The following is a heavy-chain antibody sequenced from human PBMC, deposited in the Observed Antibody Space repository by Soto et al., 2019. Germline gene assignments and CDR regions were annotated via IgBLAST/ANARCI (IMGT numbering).Heavy chain of an antibody. J-gene: IGHJ4*02. D-gene: IGHD5-12*01. CDR3: AKDLRAGSGYDFDY. CDR1: GFTFTSYS. Sequence: EVQLLQSGGGLVQPGGSLRLSCAASGFTFTSYSMTWVRQTPGKGLEWVAAVNPGGYSTYYADSVKGRFTISRDNSNKTLYLQMNSPRAEDTAVYYCAKDLRAGSGYDFDYRDQGTRVTVSS. CDR2: VNPGGYST. V-gene: IGHV3-23*01.